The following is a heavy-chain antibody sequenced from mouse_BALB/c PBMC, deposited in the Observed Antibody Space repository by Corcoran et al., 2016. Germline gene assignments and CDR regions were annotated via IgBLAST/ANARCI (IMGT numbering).Heavy chain of an antibody. CDR1: GFSLSTSGMC. CDR2: IYWDDDK. CDR3: ARRARGDYFDY. Sequence: QVILKETGPGRLQPSQTLSLTRSFSGFSLSTSGMCVSGIRQPSGKGLEWLAHIYWDDDKRYNQSLKSRLTISKDTSRNQVFLKITSLDTADTATYYCARRARGDYFDYWGQGTTLTVSS. V-gene: IGHV8-12*01. J-gene: IGHJ2*01.